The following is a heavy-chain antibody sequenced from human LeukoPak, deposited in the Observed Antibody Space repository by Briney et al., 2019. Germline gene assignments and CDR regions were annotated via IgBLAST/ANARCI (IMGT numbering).Heavy chain of an antibody. V-gene: IGHV1-2*02. CDR3: ARSSGTYPDFDS. D-gene: IGHD1-1*01. Sequence: ASVKVSCKASGYTFTSYAMHWVRQAPGQGLEWMGWINPDSGGTNYAQKFQGRVTMTRDTSINTAYMELSRLSSDDTAVYYCARSSGTYPDFDSLGQGTLVTVSS. J-gene: IGHJ4*02. CDR1: GYTFTSYA. CDR2: INPDSGGT.